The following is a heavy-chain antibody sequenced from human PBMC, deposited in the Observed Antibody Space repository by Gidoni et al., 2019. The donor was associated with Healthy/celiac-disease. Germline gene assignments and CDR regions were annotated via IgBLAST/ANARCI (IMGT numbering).Heavy chain of an antibody. V-gene: IGHV4-59*01. CDR2: IYYSGST. Sequence: QVQLQESGPGLVKPSETLSLTCTVSGGSLSSYYWSWIRQPPGKGLEWIGYIYYSGSTNYNPSLKSRVTISVDTSKNQFSLKLSSVTAADTAVYYCARGSGWFGELQYYFDYWGQGTLVTVSS. D-gene: IGHD3-10*01. CDR1: GGSLSSYY. CDR3: ARGSGWFGELQYYFDY. J-gene: IGHJ4*02.